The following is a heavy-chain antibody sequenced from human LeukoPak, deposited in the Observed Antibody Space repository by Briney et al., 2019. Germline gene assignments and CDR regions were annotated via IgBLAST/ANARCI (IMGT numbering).Heavy chain of an antibody. Sequence: ASVKVSRKASGYTFTSYGISWVRQAPGQGLEWMGWISAYNGNTNYAQKLQGRVTMTADTSTSTAYMELRSLRSDDTAVYYCARGIVGATTKGIDYWGQGTLVTVSS. J-gene: IGHJ4*02. CDR3: ARGIVGATTKGIDY. D-gene: IGHD1-26*01. CDR2: ISAYNGNT. V-gene: IGHV1-18*01. CDR1: GYTFTSYG.